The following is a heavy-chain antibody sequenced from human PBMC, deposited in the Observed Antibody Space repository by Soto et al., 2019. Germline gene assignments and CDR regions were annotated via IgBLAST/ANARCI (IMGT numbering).Heavy chain of an antibody. D-gene: IGHD2-2*01. CDR2: IIPILGIA. Sequence: SGKVSCKASGGTFSSYTISWVRQAPGQGLEWMGRIIPILGIANYAQKYQGRVTITADKSTSTAYMEMSSLRSEDTAEYYCEREEGYRLPQNKEAFDMWGQGTMFT. J-gene: IGHJ3*02. V-gene: IGHV1-69*04. CDR1: GGTFSSYT. CDR3: EREEGYRLPQNKEAFDM.